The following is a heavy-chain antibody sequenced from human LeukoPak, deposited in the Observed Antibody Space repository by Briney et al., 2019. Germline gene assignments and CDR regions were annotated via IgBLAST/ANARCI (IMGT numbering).Heavy chain of an antibody. D-gene: IGHD4-17*01. CDR2: IYPRDSDT. Sequence: GESLKISCKGSGYSFTSYWIGWVRQMPRKGLEWMGIIYPRDSDTRYSPSFQGQVTISADNSISTAYLQWSSLKASDTAMYYCARPLYYGDFTFDYWGQGTLVTVSS. J-gene: IGHJ4*02. CDR3: ARPLYYGDFTFDY. V-gene: IGHV5-51*01. CDR1: GYSFTSYW.